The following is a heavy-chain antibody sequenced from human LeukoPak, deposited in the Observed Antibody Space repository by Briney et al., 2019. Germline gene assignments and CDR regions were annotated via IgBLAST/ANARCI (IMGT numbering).Heavy chain of an antibody. CDR3: ARVGGYAYDSSGYSRDAFDI. CDR2: IYHSGST. D-gene: IGHD3-22*01. CDR1: GGSISSGGYS. V-gene: IGHV4-30-2*01. Sequence: SETLSLTCAVSGGSISSGGYSWSWIRQPPGKGLEWIGYIYHSGSTYYNPSLKSRVTISVDRSKNQFSLKLSSVTAADTAVYYCARVGGYAYDSSGYSRDAFDIWGQGTMVTVSS. J-gene: IGHJ3*02.